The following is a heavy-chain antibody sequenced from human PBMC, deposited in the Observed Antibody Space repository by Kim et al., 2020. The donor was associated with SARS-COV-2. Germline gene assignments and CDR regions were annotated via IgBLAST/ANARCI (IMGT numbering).Heavy chain of an antibody. V-gene: IGHV3-30*18. CDR1: GFTFSSYA. CDR3: AKRADGYKNHFDY. Sequence: GGSLRLSCAASGFTFSSYAIHWVRQAPGKGLEWVAVISYDGSNKYYADSVKGRFTISRDNSKNTLYLQMNSLRAEDTAVYYCAKRADGYKNHFDYWGQG. D-gene: IGHD5-12*01. J-gene: IGHJ4*02. CDR2: ISYDGSNK.